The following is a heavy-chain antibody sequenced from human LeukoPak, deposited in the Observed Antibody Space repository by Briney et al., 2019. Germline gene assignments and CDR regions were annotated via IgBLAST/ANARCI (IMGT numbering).Heavy chain of an antibody. J-gene: IGHJ4*02. Sequence: GGSLRLSCAASGFSFSSYAMHWVRQAPGKGLEYVSAISSNGGSTYYANSVKGRFTISRDNSKNTLYLQMGSLRAEDMAVYYCARDHGEEWLFDYWGQGTLVTVSS. D-gene: IGHD3-3*01. CDR1: GFSFSSYA. CDR2: ISSNGGST. CDR3: ARDHGEEWLFDY. V-gene: IGHV3-64*01.